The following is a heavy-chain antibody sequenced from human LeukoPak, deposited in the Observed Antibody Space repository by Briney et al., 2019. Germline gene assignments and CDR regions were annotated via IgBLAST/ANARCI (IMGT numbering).Heavy chain of an antibody. CDR1: GYTFTSYG. V-gene: IGHV1-18*01. J-gene: IGHJ5*02. CDR2: ISAYNGNT. D-gene: IGHD3-3*01. Sequence: GASVKVSCKASGYTFTSYGISWVRQAPGQGLEWMGWISAYNGNTTYARKLQGRVTMTTDTSTSTAYMELRSLRSDDTAVYYCARSLRFLEWPHPHNWFDPWGQGTLVTVSS. CDR3: ARSLRFLEWPHPHNWFDP.